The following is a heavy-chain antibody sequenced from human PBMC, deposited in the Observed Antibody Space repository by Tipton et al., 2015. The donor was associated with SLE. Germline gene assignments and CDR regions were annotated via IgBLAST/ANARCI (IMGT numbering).Heavy chain of an antibody. CDR3: ARHDFDDNGYYLHYFEY. D-gene: IGHD3-22*01. V-gene: IGHV4-38-2*01. CDR2: MYQSGKT. CDR1: GFSISSGYY. Sequence: TLSLTCDVSGFSISSGYYWGWIRQPPGKGLEWIGSMYQSGKTYYSPSLKSRISMSIDTFKNQIFLRLNSVTAADTAVYYCARHDFDDNGYYLHYFEYWGQGTLVTVST. J-gene: IGHJ4*02.